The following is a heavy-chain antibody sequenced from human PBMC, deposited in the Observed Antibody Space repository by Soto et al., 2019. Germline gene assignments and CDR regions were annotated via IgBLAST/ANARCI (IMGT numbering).Heavy chain of an antibody. V-gene: IGHV4-34*01. CDR3: ARVPGTAPGYYSSWYTDY. CDR1: GGSFSYYY. Sequence: SETLSLTCDVYGGSFSYYYWTWIRQPPGKGLEWIGEISHSGSTDYNPSLKSRVSISIDTSKNQFSLKLTSVTAADTAVYYCARVPGTAPGYYSSWYTDYWGQGALVTVSS. CDR2: ISHSGST. J-gene: IGHJ4*02. D-gene: IGHD2-2*01.